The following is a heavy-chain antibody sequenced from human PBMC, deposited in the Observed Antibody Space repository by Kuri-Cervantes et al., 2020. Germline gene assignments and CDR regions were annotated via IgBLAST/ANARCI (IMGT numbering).Heavy chain of an antibody. Sequence: LMISCAASGFTFSNYGMHWVRQAPGKGLEWVAVISYDGSNKYYVDFVKGRFTISRDDSKNTLYLQMNSLRAEDAAVYYCAREPGAYTAHFPPEYWGQGTLVTVSS. D-gene: IGHD2-21*02. CDR2: ISYDGSNK. V-gene: IGHV3-30*03. CDR1: GFTFSNYG. J-gene: IGHJ4*01. CDR3: AREPGAYTAHFPPEY.